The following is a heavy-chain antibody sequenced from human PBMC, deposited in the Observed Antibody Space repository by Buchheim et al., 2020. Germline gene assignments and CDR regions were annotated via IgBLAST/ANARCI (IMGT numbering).Heavy chain of an antibody. CDR2: INHSGST. CDR3: ARFMVRGVIPFFDY. CDR1: GGSFSGYY. Sequence: QVQLQQWGAGLLKPSETLSLTCAVYGGSFSGYYWSWIRQPPGKGLEWIGEINHSGSTNYNPSLKNRVTISVDTSKNQFSLKLSSVNAADTAVYYCARFMVRGVIPFFDYWGQGTL. D-gene: IGHD3-10*01. J-gene: IGHJ4*02. V-gene: IGHV4-34*01.